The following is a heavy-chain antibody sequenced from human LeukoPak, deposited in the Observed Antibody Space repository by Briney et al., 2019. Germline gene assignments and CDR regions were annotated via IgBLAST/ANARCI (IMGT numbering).Heavy chain of an antibody. CDR2: LYHSGNT. CDR1: GGSFSGYY. CDR3: ARSRGRLAQLDY. Sequence: SETLSLTCAVYGGSFSGYYWDWLRQPPGKGLEWIGSLYHSGNTYYNPSLKRRVTISVDTSKNQLSLKLRSVTAADTAVYYCARSRGRLAQLDYWGQGTLVTVSS. V-gene: IGHV4-38-2*01. J-gene: IGHJ4*02. D-gene: IGHD1-1*01.